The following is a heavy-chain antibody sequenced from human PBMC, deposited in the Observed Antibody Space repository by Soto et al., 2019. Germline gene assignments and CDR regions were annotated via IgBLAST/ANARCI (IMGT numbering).Heavy chain of an antibody. CDR3: ARARGYSGYEDYYSYYGMDV. CDR1: GYTFPRYY. Sequence: VGSVKVSCKASGYTFPRYYLHWVRQAPGQGVEWMGWINPNSGGTNYAQKFQGWVTMTRDTSISTAYMELSRLRSDDTAVYYCARARGYSGYEDYYSYYGMDVWGQGTTVTVSS. D-gene: IGHD5-12*01. V-gene: IGHV1-2*04. J-gene: IGHJ6*02. CDR2: INPNSGGT.